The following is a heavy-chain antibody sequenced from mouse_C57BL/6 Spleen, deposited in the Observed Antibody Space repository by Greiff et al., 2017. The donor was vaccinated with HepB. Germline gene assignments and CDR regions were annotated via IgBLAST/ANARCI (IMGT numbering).Heavy chain of an antibody. J-gene: IGHJ4*01. Sequence: VQLQQSGAELVMPGASVKLSCKASGYTFTSYWMHWVKQRPGQGLEWIGEIDPSDSFTNYNQKFKGKSTLTVDKSSSTAYMQLSSLTSEDSAVYYCARAHYPYAMDYWGQGTSVTVSS. CDR3: ARAHYPYAMDY. D-gene: IGHD5-5*01. CDR1: GYTFTSYW. V-gene: IGHV1-69*01. CDR2: IDPSDSFT.